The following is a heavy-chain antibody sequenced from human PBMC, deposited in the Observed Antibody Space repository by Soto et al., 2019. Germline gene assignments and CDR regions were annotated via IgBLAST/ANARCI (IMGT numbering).Heavy chain of an antibody. CDR3: ARHVKTGYSSSWYFDY. D-gene: IGHD6-13*01. J-gene: IGHJ4*02. CDR2: IYYSGST. Sequence: TLSLTCTVSGGSISSSSYYWGWIRQPPGKGLEWIGSIYYSGSTYYNPSLKTRVTISVDTSKNQFSLKLSSVTAADTAVYYCARHVKTGYSSSWYFDYWGQGTLVTVSS. V-gene: IGHV4-39*01. CDR1: GGSISSSSYY.